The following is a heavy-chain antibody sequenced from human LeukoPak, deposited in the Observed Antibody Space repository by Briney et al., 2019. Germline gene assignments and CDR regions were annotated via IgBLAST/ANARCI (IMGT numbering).Heavy chain of an antibody. J-gene: IGHJ3*02. V-gene: IGHV1-46*01. CDR3: ARVNYDILTGYLDAFDI. CDR2: INPSGGST. Sequence: GASVKVSCKASGYTFTSYYMHWVRQAPGQGLEWMGIINPSGGSTSYAQKFQGRVTMTRNTSISTAYMELSSLRSEDTAVYYCARVNYDILTGYLDAFDIWGQGTMVTVSS. CDR1: GYTFTSYY. D-gene: IGHD3-9*01.